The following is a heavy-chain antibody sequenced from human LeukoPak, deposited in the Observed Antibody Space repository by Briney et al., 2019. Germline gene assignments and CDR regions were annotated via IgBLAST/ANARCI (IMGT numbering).Heavy chain of an antibody. Sequence: PGGSLRLSCAASGFTFSSSGMHWVRQAPGKGLEWVAFIRYEGSNKYYVDSVKGRFTISRDNSKSTLYLQMNSLRAEDTAVYYCVKPRLEHAYYYDSSGYYPYWGQGTLVTVSS. D-gene: IGHD3-22*01. CDR2: IRYEGSNK. V-gene: IGHV3-30*02. CDR1: GFTFSSSG. J-gene: IGHJ4*02. CDR3: VKPRLEHAYYYDSSGYYPY.